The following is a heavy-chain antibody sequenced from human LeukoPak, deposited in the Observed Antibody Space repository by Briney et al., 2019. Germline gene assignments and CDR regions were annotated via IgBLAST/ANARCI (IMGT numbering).Heavy chain of an antibody. CDR1: GFSSSNYE. Sequence: PGGSLRLPCAASGFSSSNYEMNWVRQTPGKGLEWVSYMSSSGSMTWYADSVKGRFTVSRDNSKNTLYLQMDSLRVDDTALYYCARGGTNYHYMDVWGNGTTVTVSS. V-gene: IGHV3-48*03. CDR2: MSSSGSMT. CDR3: ARGGTNYHYMDV. J-gene: IGHJ6*03.